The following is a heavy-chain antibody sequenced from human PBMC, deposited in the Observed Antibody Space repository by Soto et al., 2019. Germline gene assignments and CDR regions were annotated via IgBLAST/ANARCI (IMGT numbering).Heavy chain of an antibody. J-gene: IGHJ4*02. CDR2: ISYDGSDK. V-gene: IGHV3-30*03. CDR1: GFTFSSYG. Sequence: QVQLVESGGGVVQPGRSLRLSCAASGFTFSSYGMHWVRQAPGKGLEWVAVISYDGSDKYYADSVKGRFSISRDNPQNTLYLQMNSLRGEDTAVYYCARWNVQHDSYGYFWGQGTLVTVSS. CDR3: ARWNVQHDSYGYF. D-gene: IGHD5-18*01.